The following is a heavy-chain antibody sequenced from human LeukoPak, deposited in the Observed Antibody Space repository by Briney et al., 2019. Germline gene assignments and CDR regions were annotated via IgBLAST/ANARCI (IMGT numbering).Heavy chain of an antibody. D-gene: IGHD3-3*01. J-gene: IGHJ6*03. CDR2: ISAYNGNT. CDR3: ARGPADFRYYYYMDV. Sequence: ASVKVSCKASGYTFISYGISWVRQAPGQGLEWMGWISAYNGNTNYAQKLQGRVTMTTDTSTSTAYMELRSLRSDDTAVYYCARGPADFRYYYYMDVWGKGTTVTVSS. CDR1: GYTFISYG. V-gene: IGHV1-18*01.